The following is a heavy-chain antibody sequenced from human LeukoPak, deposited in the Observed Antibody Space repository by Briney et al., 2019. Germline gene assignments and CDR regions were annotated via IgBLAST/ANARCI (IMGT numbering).Heavy chain of an antibody. CDR2: IFYSGNT. V-gene: IGHV4-59*08. CDR3: ARLAAISGSDYPDD. J-gene: IGHJ4*02. Sequence: SETLSLTCTVSGDSISSYYWSWIRQPPGKGLEWIGYIFYSGNTIYNPSLRSRVTISADTSKNHFSLRLRSVTAADTAVYYCARLAAISGSDYPDDWGQGTLVTVSS. CDR1: GDSISSYY. D-gene: IGHD1-26*01.